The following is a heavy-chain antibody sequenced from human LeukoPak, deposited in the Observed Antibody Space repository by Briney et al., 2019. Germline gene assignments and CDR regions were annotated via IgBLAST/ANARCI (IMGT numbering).Heavy chain of an antibody. CDR2: ISSNGGST. Sequence: GGSLRLSCAASGFTFSSYAMHWVRQAPGEGLEYVSAISSNGGSTYYANSVKGRFTISRDNSKNTLYLQMGSLRAEDMAVYYCARGGYSYGNPFDYWGQGTLVTVSS. J-gene: IGHJ4*02. CDR3: ARGGYSYGNPFDY. V-gene: IGHV3-64*01. CDR1: GFTFSSYA. D-gene: IGHD5-18*01.